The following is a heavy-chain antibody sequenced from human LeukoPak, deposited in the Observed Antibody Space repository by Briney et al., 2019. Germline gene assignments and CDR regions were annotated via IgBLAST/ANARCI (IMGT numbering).Heavy chain of an antibody. J-gene: IGHJ5*02. CDR2: ISASGGNT. V-gene: IGHV3-23*01. Sequence: PGRSLRLSCAASGFTFSSYAMSWVRHAPGKGLEWGSGISASGGNTYYADSVKGRFPISRDNSRNTLYVPMSSLRAEDTAVYYCATFERTVAGPYNWFAPWGQGTLVTVSS. CDR3: ATFERTVAGPYNWFAP. D-gene: IGHD6-19*01. CDR1: GFTFSSYA.